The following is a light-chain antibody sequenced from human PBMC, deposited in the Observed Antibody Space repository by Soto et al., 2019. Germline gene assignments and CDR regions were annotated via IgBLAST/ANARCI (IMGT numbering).Light chain of an antibody. CDR3: AAWDDSLNGYV. V-gene: IGLV1-44*01. Sequence: QSVLTQPPSAYGTTGHSVTISCSGSSSNIGSNTVNWYQQLPGTAPKLLIYSNNQRPSGVPDRFSGSKSGTSASLAISGLQSEDEADYYCAAWDDSLNGYVFGTGTKVTVL. CDR1: SSNIGSNT. CDR2: SNN. J-gene: IGLJ1*01.